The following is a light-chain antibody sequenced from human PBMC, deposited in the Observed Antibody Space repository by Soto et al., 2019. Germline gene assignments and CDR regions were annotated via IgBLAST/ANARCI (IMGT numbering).Light chain of an antibody. Sequence: DIQMTHSPSTLSASVGDIVTITCRASQSISTWLAWYQQEPGKAPKLLIHKASSLQSGVPSRFSGSGSGTDFTLTISSLHPDDFATYYCQQYNSYSPTFGQGTKVDIK. CDR2: KAS. CDR3: QQYNSYSPT. CDR1: QSISTW. V-gene: IGKV1-5*03. J-gene: IGKJ1*01.